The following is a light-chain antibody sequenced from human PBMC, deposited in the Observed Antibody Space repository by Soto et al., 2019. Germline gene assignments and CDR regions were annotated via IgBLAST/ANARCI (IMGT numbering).Light chain of an antibody. J-gene: IGKJ4*01. Sequence: EIVLTQSPGTLSLSPGERATLSCRASQSVSSSYLAWYQQKPGQAPRLLIYGASSRATGIPDRFSGSGSGTDFHLTISRLEPEYFAVYYCQQYGSAPLTFGGGPKVEI. CDR3: QQYGSAPLT. V-gene: IGKV3-20*01. CDR2: GAS. CDR1: QSVSSSY.